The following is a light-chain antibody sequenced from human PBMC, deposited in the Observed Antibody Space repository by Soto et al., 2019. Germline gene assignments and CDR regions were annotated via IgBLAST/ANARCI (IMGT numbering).Light chain of an antibody. CDR2: DDR. V-gene: IGLV3-21*02. J-gene: IGLJ2*01. CDR1: NIGSKN. Sequence: SYELTQPPSVSEAPGQTARITCEGNNIGSKNVHWYQQKPGQAPALVVYDDRGRPSGVPERLSGSNSGNTDTLTISRVEAGDEADYYCQVWDSTSDHVVFGGGTKLTVL. CDR3: QVWDSTSDHVV.